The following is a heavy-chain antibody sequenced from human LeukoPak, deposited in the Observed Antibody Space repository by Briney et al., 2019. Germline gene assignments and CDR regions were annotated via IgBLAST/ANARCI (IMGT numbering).Heavy chain of an antibody. CDR3: TAGLPFDY. CDR1: GFIFTKAW. Sequence: KTGGSLRLSCAGSGFIFTKAWMSWVRLAPGKGLEWVGRIKSTAEGGATDYAAPVKGRFTISRDDSKTTVYLQMNGLKNDDSGIYYCTAGLPFDYWGQETLVTVSS. CDR2: IKSTAEGGAT. J-gene: IGHJ4*02. V-gene: IGHV3-15*01.